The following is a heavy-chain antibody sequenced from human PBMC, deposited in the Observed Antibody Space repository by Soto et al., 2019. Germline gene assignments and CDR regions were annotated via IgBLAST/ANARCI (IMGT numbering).Heavy chain of an antibody. CDR1: GFTVSTKY. CDR3: ARDPWAADY. J-gene: IGHJ4*02. D-gene: IGHD3-16*01. CDR2: IYSGGST. V-gene: IGHV3-66*01. Sequence: EVQLVESGGGLVQPGGSLRLSCAASGFTVSTKYMSWVRQAPGKGLEWVSVIYSGGSTFYADSVRGRFTISRDNSKNTVNVQMSSLRAEDTAVYYCARDPWAADYWGQGTLVNVSS.